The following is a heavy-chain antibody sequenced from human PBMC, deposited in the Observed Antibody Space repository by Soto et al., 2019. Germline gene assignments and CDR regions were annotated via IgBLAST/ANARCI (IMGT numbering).Heavy chain of an antibody. CDR2: ISGYNGNT. D-gene: IGHD6-19*01. CDR1: GYTFSNYG. J-gene: IGHJ6*02. CDR3: SRFIMVGGWFDPNYYHGMDV. V-gene: IGHV1-18*01. Sequence: QVQLVQSGAEVKKHGASVTVSCKTSGYTFSNYGINWVRQAPGQGLEWMGWISGYNGNTNYAQTVQGRVTMTTDTSTGTGYMELRSLKSYDTAIYYCSRFIMVGGWFDPNYYHGMDVWGQGTTVTVSS.